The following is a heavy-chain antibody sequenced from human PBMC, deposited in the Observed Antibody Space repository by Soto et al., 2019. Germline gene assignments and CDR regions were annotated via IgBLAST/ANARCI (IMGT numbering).Heavy chain of an antibody. CDR3: ARTGDRYMDV. Sequence: SETLSLTCTVSGGYISSYYWSWIRQPPGKGLEWIGYIYYSGSTNYNPSLKSRVTISVDTSKNQFSLKLSSVTAADTAVYYCARTGDRYMDVWGKGTTVTVSS. CDR1: GGYISSYY. D-gene: IGHD3-16*01. CDR2: IYYSGST. V-gene: IGHV4-59*01. J-gene: IGHJ6*03.